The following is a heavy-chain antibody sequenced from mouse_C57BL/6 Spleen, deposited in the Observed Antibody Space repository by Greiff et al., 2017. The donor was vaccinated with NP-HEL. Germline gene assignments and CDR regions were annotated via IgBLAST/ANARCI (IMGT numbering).Heavy chain of an antibody. CDR1: GYTLTPYP. D-gene: IGHD1-1*01. CDR3: AIITTVVGPFDY. V-gene: IGHV1-47*01. J-gene: IGHJ2*01. CDR2: FHPYNDDT. Sequence: VQLQQSGAELVKPGASVKMSCKASGYTLTPYPIEWLKQNHGKSLEWIGNFHPYNDDTKYNEKFKGKATLTVEKSSSTVYLELSRLTSDDSAVYYCAIITTVVGPFDYWGQGTTLTVSS.